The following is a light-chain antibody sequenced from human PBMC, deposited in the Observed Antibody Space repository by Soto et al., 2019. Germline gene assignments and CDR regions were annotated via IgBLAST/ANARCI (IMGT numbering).Light chain of an antibody. J-gene: IGKJ2*01. Sequence: EIVLTQSPGPLSFSPGERATLSCRASQSVSSSYLAWYQQKPGEAPRLLIYGASSRATGIPDRFSGSGSGTDFTLTISRLEPEDFAVYYCQQYGSSSYTFGQGPKLEIK. CDR2: GAS. CDR3: QQYGSSSYT. CDR1: QSVSSSY. V-gene: IGKV3-20*01.